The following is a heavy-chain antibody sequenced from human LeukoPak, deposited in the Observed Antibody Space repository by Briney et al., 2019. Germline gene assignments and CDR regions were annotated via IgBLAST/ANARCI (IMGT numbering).Heavy chain of an antibody. Sequence: SVKVSCKASGGTFSSYAISWVRQAPGQGLEWMGGIIPIFGTANYAQKFQGRVTITTDESTSTAYMELSSLRSEDTAVYYCARVYYDGSGYYSGGVDYWGQGTLVTVSS. J-gene: IGHJ4*02. D-gene: IGHD3-22*01. CDR3: ARVYYDGSGYYSGGVDY. CDR2: IIPIFGTA. CDR1: GGTFSSYA. V-gene: IGHV1-69*05.